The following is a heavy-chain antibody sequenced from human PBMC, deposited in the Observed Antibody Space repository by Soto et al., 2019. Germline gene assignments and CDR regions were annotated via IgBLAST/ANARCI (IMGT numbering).Heavy chain of an antibody. CDR3: ATYNWNDVSVRNY. CDR1: GYTFTSYD. CDR2: MNPNSGNT. J-gene: IGHJ4*02. D-gene: IGHD1-1*01. Sequence: ASVKVSCKASGYTFTSYDINWVRQATGQGLEWMGWMNPNSGNTGYAQKFQGRVTMTRNTSINTAYMELSSLRSEDTAVYYCATYNWNDVSVRNYWGQGTLVTVSS. V-gene: IGHV1-8*01.